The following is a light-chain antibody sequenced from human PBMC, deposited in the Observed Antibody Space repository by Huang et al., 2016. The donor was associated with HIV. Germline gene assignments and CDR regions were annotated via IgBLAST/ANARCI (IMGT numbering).Light chain of an antibody. Sequence: ERVMTQSPATVSLSPGERATLSCRASLSVSTNLAWYQQRPGQAPRLLIYGASTRATSIPARFSGGGSGAEFTLTISSLQSEDFAVYYCQQYDNWPLTFGGGTKVQIK. CDR3: QQYDNWPLT. CDR1: LSVSTN. CDR2: GAS. V-gene: IGKV3-15*01. J-gene: IGKJ4*01.